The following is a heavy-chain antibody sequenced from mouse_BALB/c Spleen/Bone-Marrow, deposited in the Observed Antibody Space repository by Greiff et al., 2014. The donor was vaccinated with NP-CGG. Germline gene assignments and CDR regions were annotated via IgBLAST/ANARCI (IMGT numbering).Heavy chain of an antibody. V-gene: IGHV4-1*02. D-gene: IGHD2-3*01. Sequence: VQLKESGGGLVQPGGSLKLSCVASGFDFRRYWMSWVRQAPGKGLEWIGEINPESSTINYTPSLKDKFIISRDNAKNTLYLQMSKVRSEDTALYYCARLGYYGYFVDWGQGTTLTVSS. CDR3: ARLGYYGYFVD. CDR2: INPESSTI. CDR1: GFDFRRYW. J-gene: IGHJ2*01.